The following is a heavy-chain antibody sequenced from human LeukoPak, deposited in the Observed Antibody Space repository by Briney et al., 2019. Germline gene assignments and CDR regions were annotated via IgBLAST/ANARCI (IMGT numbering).Heavy chain of an antibody. Sequence: GGSLRLSCAASGFTFSSYSMNWVRQAPGKGLEWVSSISSSSSYIYYADSVKGRFTISRDNAKNSLYLQMNSLRAEDTAVYYCARDAHMVVAATYFDPWGQGTLVTVSS. CDR3: ARDAHMVVAATYFDP. CDR2: ISSSSSYI. V-gene: IGHV3-21*01. D-gene: IGHD2-15*01. J-gene: IGHJ5*02. CDR1: GFTFSSYS.